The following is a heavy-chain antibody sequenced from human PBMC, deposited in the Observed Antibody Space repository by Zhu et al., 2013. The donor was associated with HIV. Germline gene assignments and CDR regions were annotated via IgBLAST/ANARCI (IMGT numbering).Heavy chain of an antibody. CDR1: GYTFTDYS. D-gene: IGHD5-12*01. J-gene: IGHJ4*02. CDR2: ISAANGKT. CDR3: ARASSGYSGPNFFDY. Sequence: QVQLVQSGTEVKKPGASVKVSCTASGYTFTDYSMHWVRQAPGQGLEWMGWISAANGKTEYSQKFQGRATITRDTSASTAYMELTSLRSEDTAVYYCARASSGYSGPNFFDYWGQGTLVTVSS. V-gene: IGHV1-3*01.